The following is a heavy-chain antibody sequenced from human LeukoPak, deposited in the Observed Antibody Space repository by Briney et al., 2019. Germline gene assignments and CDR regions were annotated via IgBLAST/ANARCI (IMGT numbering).Heavy chain of an antibody. Sequence: ASVKVSCKASGYTFTSYGSSWVRQAPGQGLEWMGRISAYNGNTNYAQKLQGRVTMTTDTATSTAYMELRSLRSDDTAVYYCARVVTVTTRDNWFDPWGQGTLVTVSS. CDR1: GYTFTSYG. V-gene: IGHV1-18*01. CDR3: ARVVTVTTRDNWFDP. J-gene: IGHJ5*02. D-gene: IGHD4-17*01. CDR2: ISAYNGNT.